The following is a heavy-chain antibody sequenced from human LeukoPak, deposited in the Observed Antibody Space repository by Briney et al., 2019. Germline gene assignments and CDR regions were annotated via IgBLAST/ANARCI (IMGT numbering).Heavy chain of an antibody. J-gene: IGHJ4*02. CDR3: AKSRQSMIVVVITTDYFDY. V-gene: IGHV3-23*01. D-gene: IGHD3-22*01. CDR1: GFTFSSYA. Sequence: QPGGSLRLPCAASGFTFSSYAMSWVRQAPGKGLEWVSAISGSGGSTYYADSVKGRFTISRDNSKNTLYLQMNSLRAEDTAVYYCAKSRQSMIVVVITTDYFDYWGQGTLVTVSS. CDR2: ISGSGGST.